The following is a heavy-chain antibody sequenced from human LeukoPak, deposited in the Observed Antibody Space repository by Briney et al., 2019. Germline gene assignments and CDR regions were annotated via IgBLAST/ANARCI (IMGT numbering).Heavy chain of an antibody. Sequence: PGRSLRLSCVASGFTFTNFWMTWVRQAPGKGLKWVSTITTGDGNTYYADSVKGRFTVSRDDSKSTLYLQMNSLRAEDTAVYYCAKDGGLWVSAHWGDSWGRGTLVTVSS. D-gene: IGHD7-27*01. J-gene: IGHJ4*02. CDR3: AKDGGLWVSAHWGDS. CDR1: GFTFTNFW. V-gene: IGHV3-23*01. CDR2: ITTGDGNT.